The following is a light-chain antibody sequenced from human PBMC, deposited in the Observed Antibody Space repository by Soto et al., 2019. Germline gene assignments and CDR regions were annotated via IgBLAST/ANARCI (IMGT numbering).Light chain of an antibody. CDR2: DTS. CDR1: QSVSIH. V-gene: IGKV3-15*01. Sequence: ETVMTQSPGTLSVSLGERATLSCRASQSVSIHLAWYQQKPGQAPRLLIYDTSTRATGIPARFSGSGSGTEFTLTISSLQSEDVAAYYCQKYNSAPLTFGGGTKVDIK. CDR3: QKYNSAPLT. J-gene: IGKJ4*01.